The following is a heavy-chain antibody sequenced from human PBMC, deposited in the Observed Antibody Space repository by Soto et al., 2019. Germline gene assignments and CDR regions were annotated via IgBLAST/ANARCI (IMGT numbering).Heavy chain of an antibody. D-gene: IGHD5-12*01. Sequence: EVQLLESGGGLVQPGGSLRLSCAASGFTFSSYAMSWVRQAPGKGLEWVSAISGSGGSTYYADSVKGRFTISRDNSKNTLYLQMTGLRAEDTAVYYCAKSPYSGYDRHFDYWGQGTLVTVSS. CDR2: ISGSGGST. J-gene: IGHJ4*02. CDR1: GFTFSSYA. V-gene: IGHV3-23*01. CDR3: AKSPYSGYDRHFDY.